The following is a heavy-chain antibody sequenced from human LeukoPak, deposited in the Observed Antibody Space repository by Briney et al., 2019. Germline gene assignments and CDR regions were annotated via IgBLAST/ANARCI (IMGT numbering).Heavy chain of an antibody. J-gene: IGHJ4*02. CDR3: VKDHEAMVRGVIIPAFDY. CDR2: ISNNGGST. Sequence: GGSLRLSCSASGFTFSSYAMHWVRQAPGKGLEYFSAISNNGGSTYYADSVKGRFTISRDNSKNTLYLQMSSLRAEDTAVYYCVKDHEAMVRGVIIPAFDYWGQGNLVTVSS. D-gene: IGHD3-10*01. CDR1: GFTFSSYA. V-gene: IGHV3-64D*09.